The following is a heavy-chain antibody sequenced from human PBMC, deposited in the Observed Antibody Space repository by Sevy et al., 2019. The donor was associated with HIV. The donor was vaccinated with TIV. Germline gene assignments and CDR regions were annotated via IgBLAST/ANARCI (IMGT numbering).Heavy chain of an antibody. V-gene: IGHV3-23*01. CDR3: AKEYYYFDL. Sequence: GGSLRLSCAASGFTFSSYGMHWVRQAPGKGLEWVAGISGSGGSTKFADSVKGRFTISRDNSKNTLYLQMNSLRAEDTAVYYCAKEYYYFDLWGRGTLVTVSS. D-gene: IGHD1-26*01. CDR2: ISGSGGST. J-gene: IGHJ2*01. CDR1: GFTFSSYG.